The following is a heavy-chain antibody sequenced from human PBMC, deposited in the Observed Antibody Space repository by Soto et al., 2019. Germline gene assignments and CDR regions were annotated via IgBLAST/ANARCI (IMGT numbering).Heavy chain of an antibody. D-gene: IGHD3-10*01. CDR2: VSPIVGMS. Sequence: QVQLVQSGAEVKKPWSSVKVSCTASGGTFSSYTLNWVRQAPGQRLEWVGRVSPIVGMSSSASKFQGRVTMTADKSTSKAYMDLTGLKSEDTAVSYCETSYGSGSTHFDSWGQGTLVTVSS. CDR3: ETSYGSGSTHFDS. V-gene: IGHV1-69*02. CDR1: GGTFSSYT. J-gene: IGHJ4*02.